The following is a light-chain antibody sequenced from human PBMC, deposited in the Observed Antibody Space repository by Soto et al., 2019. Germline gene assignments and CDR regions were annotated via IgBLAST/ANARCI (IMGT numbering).Light chain of an antibody. CDR3: QQYGSSPPLT. Sequence: EIVLTQAPGTLSLSPGERATLSCRASQSVSSSYLAWYQQKPGQAPRLLIFDASSRATGIPDRFSGSGSGTDFTLTSSRLEPEDFAVYYCQQYGSSPPLTFGGGTRVEIK. CDR2: DAS. CDR1: QSVSSSY. V-gene: IGKV3-20*01. J-gene: IGKJ4*01.